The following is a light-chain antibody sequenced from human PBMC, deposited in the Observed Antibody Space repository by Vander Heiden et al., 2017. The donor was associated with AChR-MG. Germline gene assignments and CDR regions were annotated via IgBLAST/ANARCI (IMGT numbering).Light chain of an antibody. V-gene: IGKV2-28*01. CDR2: LGS. CDR3: MQALQTSVT. Sequence: DIVMTQSPLSLPVTPGEPASIYCRSSQSLLHSNGYNYLDWYLQKPGQSPQLLIYLGSNRASGVPDRFSGSGSGTDFTLKISRVEAEDVGVYYCMQALQTSVTFGGGTKVEIK. CDR1: QSLLHSNGYNY. J-gene: IGKJ4*01.